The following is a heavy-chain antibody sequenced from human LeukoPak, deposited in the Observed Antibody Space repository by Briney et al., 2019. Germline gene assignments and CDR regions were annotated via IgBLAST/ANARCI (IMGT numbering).Heavy chain of an antibody. Sequence: GRSLRLSCAASGFTFSSYAMHWVRQAPGKGLEWVAVISYDGSNKYYADSVKGRFTISRDNTKSSLYLQMNSLRAEDMAVYYCARGYCGGDCYGDWGQGTLVTVSS. CDR2: ISYDGSNK. CDR3: ARGYCGGDCYGD. D-gene: IGHD2-21*02. V-gene: IGHV3-30*04. J-gene: IGHJ1*01. CDR1: GFTFSSYA.